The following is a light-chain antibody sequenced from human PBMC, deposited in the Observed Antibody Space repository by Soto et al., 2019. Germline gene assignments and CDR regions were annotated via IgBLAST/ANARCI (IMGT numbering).Light chain of an antibody. Sequence: QSVLTQPASVSGSPGQSITISCTGTSNDVGGYNYVSWYQQHPGKAPKLMIYDVSNRPSGVSNRFSGSKSANTASLTISGLQTEHESDYYCISYTGSSTYVFGTGTKLTVL. J-gene: IGLJ1*01. CDR2: DVS. V-gene: IGLV2-14*03. CDR1: SNDVGGYNY. CDR3: ISYTGSSTYV.